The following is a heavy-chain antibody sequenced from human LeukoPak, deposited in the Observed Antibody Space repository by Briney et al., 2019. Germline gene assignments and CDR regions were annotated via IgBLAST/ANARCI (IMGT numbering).Heavy chain of an antibody. Sequence: GALRLCCAAAGFIIDDSVMRWGRQAGEGLVEWGSGINWNGGRTGYADSVKGRFTISRDNAKNSLYLQMNSLRAEDTALYYCARDYDYGGNSGRAHWDWGQGTLVTVSS. CDR2: INWNGGRT. J-gene: IGHJ4*02. CDR3: ARDYDYGGNSGRAHWD. CDR1: GFIIDDSV. V-gene: IGHV3-20*04. D-gene: IGHD4-23*01.